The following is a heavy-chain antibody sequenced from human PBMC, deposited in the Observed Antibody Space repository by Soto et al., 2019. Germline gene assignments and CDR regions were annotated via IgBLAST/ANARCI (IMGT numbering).Heavy chain of an antibody. CDR3: ARQKLWMATINNDAFDV. CDR2: IYPGDSDT. D-gene: IGHD2-21*01. Sequence: GESLKISCKGSGYTFNTYWIGWVRQMPGKGLEWMGFIYPGDSDTTYSPSFQGQVTISVDKSISTAYLRWSSLKVSDTAMYYCARQKLWMATINNDAFDVWGQGTKVTVSS. CDR1: GYTFNTYW. J-gene: IGHJ3*01. V-gene: IGHV5-51*01.